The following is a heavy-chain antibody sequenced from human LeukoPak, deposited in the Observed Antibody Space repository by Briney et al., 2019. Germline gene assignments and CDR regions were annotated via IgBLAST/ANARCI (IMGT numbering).Heavy chain of an antibody. CDR1: GDSVSNGNYY. J-gene: IGHJ4*02. Sequence: SETLSLTCTVSGDSVSNGNYYWSWLRQPPGKALEWIGYIYYTGKTYHNPSLEGRVTILVDTSRNHFSVKLSSVTAADTAVYYCARSQNYYGSGDYWSQGTLVTVSS. CDR2: IYYTGKT. D-gene: IGHD3-10*01. CDR3: ARSQNYYGSGDY. V-gene: IGHV4-61*03.